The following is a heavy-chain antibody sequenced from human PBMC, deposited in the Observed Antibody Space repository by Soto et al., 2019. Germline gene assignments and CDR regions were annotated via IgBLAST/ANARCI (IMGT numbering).Heavy chain of an antibody. Sequence: QVQLQESGQGLVKPSETLSLTCSVSGVYISSHYWSWIRQPPGKGLEWIGYVYHSGKTDSNPSLKSRITISMDTSKNQVSLSLTSVTAADTAVYYCARPRGTTPAVWYFDLWGRGTLVTVSS. CDR1: GVYISSHY. CDR2: VYHSGKT. V-gene: IGHV4-59*08. CDR3: ARPRGTTPAVWYFDL. J-gene: IGHJ2*01. D-gene: IGHD1-26*01.